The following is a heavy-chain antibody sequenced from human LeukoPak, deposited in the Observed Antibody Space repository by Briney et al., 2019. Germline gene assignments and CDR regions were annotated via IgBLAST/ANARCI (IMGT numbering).Heavy chain of an antibody. Sequence: PSQTLSLTCTVSGGSISSGGYYWSWIRQHPGKGLEWLGYIYYNGNTYYNPSLKGRVTMSLDTSKKQFSLTVRSVTAADTAIYYCARDPQLGIGRPSDDFDIWGQGTMVTVSS. CDR1: GGSISSGGYY. J-gene: IGHJ3*02. D-gene: IGHD7-27*01. CDR3: ARDPQLGIGRPSDDFDI. CDR2: IYYNGNT. V-gene: IGHV4-31*03.